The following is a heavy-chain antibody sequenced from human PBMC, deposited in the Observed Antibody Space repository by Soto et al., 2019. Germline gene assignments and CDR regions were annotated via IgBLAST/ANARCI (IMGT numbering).Heavy chain of an antibody. V-gene: IGHV3-7*01. D-gene: IGHD4-17*01. CDR1: GFTFSRYW. CDR3: ARDQDDYGDMWANGY. CDR2: IKQDGREK. J-gene: IGHJ4*02. Sequence: GGSLRLSCAASGFTFSRYWMSWVRQAPGKGLEWVANIKQDGREKYEVDSVKGRFTISRDNAKNSLYLQMNSLIAEDTAVYYCARDQDDYGDMWANGYWGQGTLVTVSS.